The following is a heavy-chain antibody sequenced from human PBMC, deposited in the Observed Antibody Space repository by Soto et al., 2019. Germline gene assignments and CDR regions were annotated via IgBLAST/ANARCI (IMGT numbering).Heavy chain of an antibody. CDR1: GGTFSSYA. CDR2: IIPIFGTA. V-gene: IGHV1-69*01. J-gene: IGHJ4*02. CDR3: ASHTGDYGDYEELWDY. D-gene: IGHD4-17*01. Sequence: QVQLVQSGAEVKKPGSSVQVSCKASGGTFSSYAISWVRQAPGQGLEWRRGIIPIFGTANYAQKFQGRVTITADQSTITTYRELSSLRSEDTAVYYCASHTGDYGDYEELWDYCGQGTLVTVSS.